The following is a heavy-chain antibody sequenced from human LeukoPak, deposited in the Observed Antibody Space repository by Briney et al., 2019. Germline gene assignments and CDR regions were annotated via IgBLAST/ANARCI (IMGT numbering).Heavy chain of an antibody. J-gene: IGHJ5*02. D-gene: IGHD1-26*01. CDR1: GYTFTTYY. Sequence: ASVKVSCKASGYTFTTYYVHWVRQAPGQGLEWMGIIYPSGGSTSYAQKFQGRVTVTRDTSTSTVYMELNSLRSEDTAVYYCARDISSGSHTWFDPWGQGTLVTVSS. CDR2: IYPSGGST. V-gene: IGHV1-46*01. CDR3: ARDISSGSHTWFDP.